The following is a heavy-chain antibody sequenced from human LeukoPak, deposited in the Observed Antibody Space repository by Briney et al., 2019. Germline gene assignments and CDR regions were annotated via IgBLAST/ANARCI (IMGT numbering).Heavy chain of an antibody. J-gene: IGHJ4*02. CDR1: GYTFTGYF. CDR2: INPNTGDT. D-gene: IGHD6-19*01. V-gene: IGHV1-2*02. CDR3: ASLSIAVAGTVDY. Sequence: ASVKVSCKASGYTFTGYFMHWVRQAPGHGLEWMGWINPNTGDTNYGQKFQGRVTMTRDTSISTAYMELSRLRSDDTAVYYCASLSIAVAGTVDYWGQGTLVTVSS.